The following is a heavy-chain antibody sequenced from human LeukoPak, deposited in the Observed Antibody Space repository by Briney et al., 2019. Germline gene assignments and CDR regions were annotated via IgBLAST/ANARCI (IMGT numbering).Heavy chain of an antibody. CDR3: ARLLSPYYGMDV. CDR2: IIPILGIA. D-gene: IGHD2-2*01. Sequence: SVKVSCKASGGTFSSYAISWVRQAPGQGLEWMGRIIPILGIANYAQKFQGRVTITADKSTSTAYMELSSLRSEDTAVYYCARLLSPYYGMDVWGQGTTVTVSS. CDR1: GGTFSSYA. V-gene: IGHV1-69*04. J-gene: IGHJ6*02.